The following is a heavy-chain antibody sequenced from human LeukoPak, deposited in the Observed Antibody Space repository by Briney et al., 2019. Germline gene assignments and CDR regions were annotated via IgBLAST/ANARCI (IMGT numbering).Heavy chain of an antibody. J-gene: IGHJ4*02. D-gene: IGHD2-15*01. CDR3: ARGRGYCSGGSCLRFDY. Sequence: GGSLRLSCAASGLTFSTYATHWVRQAPGKGLEWVALISYDGSNKYYADSVKGRFTISRDNPKNTLYLQMNSLRVEDTAVYYCARGRGYCSGGSCLRFDYWGQGTLVTVSS. CDR1: GLTFSTYA. CDR2: ISYDGSNK. V-gene: IGHV3-30*04.